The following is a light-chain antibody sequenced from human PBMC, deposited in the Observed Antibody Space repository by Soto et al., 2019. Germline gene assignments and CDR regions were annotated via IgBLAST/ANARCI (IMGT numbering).Light chain of an antibody. J-gene: IGKJ3*01. CDR1: QSVSSSY. V-gene: IGKV3-20*01. CDR3: QQYGSSPSVT. CDR2: GAS. Sequence: EIVLTQSPGTLYLSPGERATLSCRASQSVSSSYLAWYQQKPGQAHRLLIYGASSRATGIPDRLSGSGSGTDFTLTISRLETEDFAVYYCQQYGSSPSVTFGPGTKVDIK.